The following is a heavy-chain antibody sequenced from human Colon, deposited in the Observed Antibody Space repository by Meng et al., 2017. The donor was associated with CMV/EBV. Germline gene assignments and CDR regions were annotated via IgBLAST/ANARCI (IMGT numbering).Heavy chain of an antibody. V-gene: IGHV1-46*01. CDR1: GYTFTNYY. J-gene: IGHJ4*02. CDR3: AKDSRFESFDY. Sequence: SCKASGYTFTNYYMHWVRQAPGQGLEWMGRISPRGDRTTYAQNFQGRVTMTRDTSITTDYMELTGLTSEDMAVYYCAKDSRFESFDYWGQGTLVTVSS. CDR2: ISPRGDRT.